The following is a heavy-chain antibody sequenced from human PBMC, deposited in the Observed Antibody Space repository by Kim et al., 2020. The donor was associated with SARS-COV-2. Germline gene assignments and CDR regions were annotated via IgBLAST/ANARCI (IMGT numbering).Heavy chain of an antibody. CDR2: INHSGST. CDR1: GGSFSGYY. D-gene: IGHD6-6*01. V-gene: IGHV4-34*01. CDR3: GGYSSSWARDY. Sequence: SETLSLTCAVYGGSFSGYYWSWIRQPPGKGLEWIGEINHSGSTNYNPSLKSRVTISVDTSKNQFSLKLSSVTAADTAVYYCGGYSSSWARDYWGQGTLVTVSS. J-gene: IGHJ4*02.